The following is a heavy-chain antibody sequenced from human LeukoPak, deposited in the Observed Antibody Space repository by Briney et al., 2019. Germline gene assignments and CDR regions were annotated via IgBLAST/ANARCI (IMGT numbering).Heavy chain of an antibody. J-gene: IGHJ4*02. V-gene: IGHV7-4-1*02. CDR1: GYTFTSYA. CDR2: INTNTGNP. CDR3: AREVAWNTAMATIVFFDY. Sequence: ASVKVSCKASGYTFTSYAMNWVRQAPGQGLEWMGWINTNTGNPTYAQGFTGRFVFSLDTSVSTAYLQISSLKAEDTAVYYCAREVAWNTAMATIVFFDYWGQGTLVTVSS. D-gene: IGHD5-18*01.